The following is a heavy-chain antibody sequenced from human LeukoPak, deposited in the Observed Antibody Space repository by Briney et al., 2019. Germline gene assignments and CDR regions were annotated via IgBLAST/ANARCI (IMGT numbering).Heavy chain of an antibody. V-gene: IGHV3-74*01. CDR3: ASHSYYDRTPLDY. CDR1: GFTFSSYW. CDR2: INSDGSST. J-gene: IGHJ4*02. D-gene: IGHD1-26*01. Sequence: GGSLRLSCAASGFTFSSYWTHWVRQAPGKGLVWVSRINSDGSSTSYADSVKGRFTISRDNAKNTLYLQMNSLRAEDTAVYYCASHSYYDRTPLDYWGQGTLVTVSS.